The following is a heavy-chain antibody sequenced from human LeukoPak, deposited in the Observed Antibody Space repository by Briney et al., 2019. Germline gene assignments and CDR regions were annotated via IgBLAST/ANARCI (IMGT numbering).Heavy chain of an antibody. CDR2: VWYDGSNK. V-gene: IGHV3-33*01. D-gene: IGHD5-18*01. CDR3: ARGLGYSYGYGIDY. J-gene: IGHJ4*02. Sequence: GGSLRLSCAASGFIFSSYAMHWVRQAPGKGLEWVAVVWYDGSNKYHADSVEGRFTISRDNSKNTLYLQMNSLRAEDAALYYCARGLGYSYGYGIDYWGQGTLVTVSS. CDR1: GFIFSSYA.